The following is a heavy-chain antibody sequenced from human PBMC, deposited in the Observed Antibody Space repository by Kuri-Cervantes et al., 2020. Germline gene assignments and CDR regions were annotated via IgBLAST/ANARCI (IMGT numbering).Heavy chain of an antibody. D-gene: IGHD4-11*01. CDR1: GGSFSGYK. CDR3: ARLNSNSEDY. Sequence: SETLSLTCSVYGGSFSGYKWSWIRQPPGKGLEWIGEINHSGRTNYNPSLKSRVTISVDTSKNQFSLKMSSVTAADTAVYYCARLNSNSEDYWGQGTLVTVSS. V-gene: IGHV4-34*01. CDR2: INHSGRT. J-gene: IGHJ4*02.